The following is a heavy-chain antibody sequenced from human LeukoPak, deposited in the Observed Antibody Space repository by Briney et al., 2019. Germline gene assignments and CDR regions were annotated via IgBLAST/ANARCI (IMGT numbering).Heavy chain of an antibody. D-gene: IGHD3-22*01. Sequence: SGPTLVNPTQTLTLTCTFSGFSLSTSGVGVGWIRQPPGRALEWLALIYWNDDKRYSPSLKSRLTITKDTSKNQVVLTMTNMDPVDTATYYCAREYYYDSSGYGQGFDYWAREPWSPSPQ. J-gene: IGHJ4*02. V-gene: IGHV2-5*01. CDR3: AREYYYDSSGYGQGFDY. CDR1: GFSLSTSGVG. CDR2: IYWNDDK.